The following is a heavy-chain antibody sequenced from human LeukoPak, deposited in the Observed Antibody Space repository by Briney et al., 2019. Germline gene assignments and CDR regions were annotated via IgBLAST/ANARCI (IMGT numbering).Heavy chain of an antibody. J-gene: IGHJ4*02. Sequence: GGSLRLSCAASGFTVSSNYMSWVRQAPGKGLEWVSVIYAGGRTYYADSVKGRFTISRDNSKNTLYLQMNSLRAEDTAVYCCARDWQWLRWGQGTLVTVSS. CDR1: GFTVSSNY. D-gene: IGHD6-19*01. V-gene: IGHV3-66*01. CDR3: ARDWQWLR. CDR2: IYAGGRT.